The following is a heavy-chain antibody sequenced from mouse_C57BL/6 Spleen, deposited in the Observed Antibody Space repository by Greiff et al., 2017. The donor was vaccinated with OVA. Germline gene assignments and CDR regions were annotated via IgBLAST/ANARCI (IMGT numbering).Heavy chain of an antibody. CDR3: TRPHDYAFAY. CDR2: IDPETGGT. Sequence: QVQLKESGAELVRPGASVTLSCKASGYTFTDYEMHWVKQTPVHGLEWIGAIDPETGGTAYNQKFKGKAILTADKSSSTAYMELRSLTSEDSAVYYCTRPHDYAFAYWGQGTLVTVSA. J-gene: IGHJ3*01. D-gene: IGHD2-4*01. V-gene: IGHV1-15*01. CDR1: GYTFTDYE.